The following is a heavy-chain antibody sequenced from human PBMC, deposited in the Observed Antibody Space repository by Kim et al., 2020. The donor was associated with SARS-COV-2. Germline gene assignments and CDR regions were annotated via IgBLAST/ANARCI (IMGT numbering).Heavy chain of an antibody. J-gene: IGHJ4*02. Sequence: GGSLRLSCAASGFTFSSYAMSWVRQAPGKGLEWVSAISGSGGSTYYADSVKGRFTISRDNSKNTLYLQMNSLRAEDTAVYYCAKFRYSSSPRKNYFDYWGQGTLVTVSS. CDR2: ISGSGGST. CDR3: AKFRYSSSPRKNYFDY. CDR1: GFTFSSYA. D-gene: IGHD6-13*01. V-gene: IGHV3-23*01.